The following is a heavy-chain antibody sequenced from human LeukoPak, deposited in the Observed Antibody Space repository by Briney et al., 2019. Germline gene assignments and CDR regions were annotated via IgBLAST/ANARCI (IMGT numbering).Heavy chain of an antibody. J-gene: IGHJ6*02. CDR2: VSGSGGST. CDR1: GFTFSSSW. V-gene: IGHV3-23*01. Sequence: GGSLRLSCAASGFTFSSSWMHWVRLAPGKGPEWVSVVSGSGGSTYYADSVRGRFTISRDNSKNTLFLQMNSLRAEDTAVYYCAKNYDILTGYWYYGMNVWGQGTTVTVSS. CDR3: AKNYDILTGYWYYGMNV. D-gene: IGHD3-9*01.